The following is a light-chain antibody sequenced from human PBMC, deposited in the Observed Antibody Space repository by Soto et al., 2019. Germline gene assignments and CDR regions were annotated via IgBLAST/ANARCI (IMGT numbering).Light chain of an antibody. Sequence: DIQMTQSPSSVSASVGDRVTITCRASQAISTNLAWYQQKPGKAPKLLIYGASSLQTGVPPRFSGSGSGTDFTLTISSLQPEDFAIYYCLQANRVPLSFGQGTRLEIK. V-gene: IGKV1-12*01. J-gene: IGKJ5*01. CDR2: GAS. CDR1: QAISTN. CDR3: LQANRVPLS.